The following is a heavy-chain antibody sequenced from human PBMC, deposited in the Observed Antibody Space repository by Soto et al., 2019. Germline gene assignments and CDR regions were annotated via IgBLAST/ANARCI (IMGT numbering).Heavy chain of an antibody. CDR1: GFTFSSYA. D-gene: IGHD6-13*01. J-gene: IGHJ6*02. Sequence: EVQLLESGGGLVQPGGSLRLSCAASGFTFSSYAMSWVRQAPGKGLEWVSAISGSGGSTYYADSVKGRFTISRDNSKNTLYLQMNSLRAEDTAVYYCAKDSPSIAAAGWEWDYYYYYGMDVWGQGTTVTVSS. CDR2: ISGSGGST. CDR3: AKDSPSIAAAGWEWDYYYYYGMDV. V-gene: IGHV3-23*01.